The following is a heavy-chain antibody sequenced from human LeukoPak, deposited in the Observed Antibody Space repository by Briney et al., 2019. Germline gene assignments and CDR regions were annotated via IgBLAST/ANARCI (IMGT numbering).Heavy chain of an antibody. CDR3: ARVTTIAAAGNSFDI. CDR2: IHHSGGT. V-gene: IGHV4-4*02. CDR1: GDSISSRNW. D-gene: IGHD6-13*01. Sequence: SETLSLTCAVSGDSISSRNWWSWVRQPPGKGLEWIGEIHHSGGTNYNPSLKSRVTISVDKSKNQFSLKLTSVTAADTAVYYCARVTTIAAAGNSFDIWGQGTLVTVSS. J-gene: IGHJ4*02.